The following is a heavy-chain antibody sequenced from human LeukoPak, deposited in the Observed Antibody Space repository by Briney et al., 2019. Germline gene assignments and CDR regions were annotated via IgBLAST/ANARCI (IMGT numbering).Heavy chain of an antibody. J-gene: IGHJ5*02. D-gene: IGHD3-9*01. CDR1: GGSISSSSYY. V-gene: IGHV4-61*01. CDR2: IYYSGST. Sequence: PSETLSLTCTVSGGSISSSSYYWSWIRQPPGKGLEWIGYIYYSGSTNYNPSLKGRVTISVDTSKNQFSLKLSSVAAADTAVYYCARAQLKVLKGEELVGWFDPWGQGTLVTVSS. CDR3: ARAQLKVLKGEELVGWFDP.